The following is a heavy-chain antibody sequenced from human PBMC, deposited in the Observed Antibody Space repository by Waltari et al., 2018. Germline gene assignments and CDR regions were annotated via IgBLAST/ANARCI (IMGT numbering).Heavy chain of an antibody. V-gene: IGHV3-7*01. CDR2: IGPDGSDK. J-gene: IGHJ4*02. CDR1: GFTVSRFW. D-gene: IGHD1-1*01. Sequence: EAQLVQYGGGLVQPGGSLTLSCEASGFTVSRFWMTWIRQAPGQGLQWVAHIGPDGSDKYYVDSGKGRFTISRDNAENSLLLQMSSLRVEDTALYYCVGWNDPINSWGQGTLVAVSS. CDR3: VGWNDPINS.